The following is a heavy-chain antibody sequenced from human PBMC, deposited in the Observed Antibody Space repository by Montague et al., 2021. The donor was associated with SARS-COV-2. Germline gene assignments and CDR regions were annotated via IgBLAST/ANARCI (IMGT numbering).Heavy chain of an antibody. V-gene: IGHV4-31*03. CDR3: ARDIGGSTVTTGGFDY. CDR2: IYYSGST. D-gene: IGHD4-17*01. Sequence: TLSLTCTVSGGSISSGGYYWSWIRQHPGKGLEWIGYIYYSGSTYYNPSLKSRVTISVDTSKNQFSLRLSSVTAADTAVYYCARDIGGSTVTTGGFDYWGQGTLVTVFS. CDR1: GGSISSGGYY. J-gene: IGHJ4*02.